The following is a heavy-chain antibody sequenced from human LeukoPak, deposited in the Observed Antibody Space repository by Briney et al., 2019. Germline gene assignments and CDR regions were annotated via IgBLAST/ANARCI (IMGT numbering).Heavy chain of an antibody. J-gene: IGHJ4*02. CDR2: IYYSGST. V-gene: IGHV4-59*01. D-gene: IGHD6-13*01. Sequence: SETLSLTCTVSGGSISSYYWSWIRQPPGKGLEWIGYIYYSGSTNYNPSLKSRVTISVDTSKNQFSLKLSSVTAADTAVYYCARGIAAAGNWGQGTLVTVSS. CDR1: GGSISSYY. CDR3: ARGIAAAGN.